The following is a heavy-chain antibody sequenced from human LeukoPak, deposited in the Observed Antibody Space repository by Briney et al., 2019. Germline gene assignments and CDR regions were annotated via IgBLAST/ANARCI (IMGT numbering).Heavy chain of an antibody. CDR2: IYDSGST. J-gene: IGHJ4*02. D-gene: IGHD3-3*02. CDR3: ARQSISGSSLSYFDY. CDR1: GGAISSYY. V-gene: IGHV4-59*01. Sequence: SETLSLTCTVSGGAISSYYWSWVRQPPGKGLEWIGNIYDSGSTNYNPSLKSRVTISVDTSKNQCSLKLSSVTAADTAVYYCARQSISGSSLSYFDYWGQGTLVNVSS.